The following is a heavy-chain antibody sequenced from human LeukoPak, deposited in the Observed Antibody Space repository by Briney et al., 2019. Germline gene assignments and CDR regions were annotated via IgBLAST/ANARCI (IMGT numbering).Heavy chain of an antibody. CDR3: ARAYKDRSLAGKKEFFQH. CDR1: GFTFSSYG. D-gene: IGHD6-19*01. CDR2: ISYDGSNK. Sequence: GGSLRLSCAASGFTFSSYGMHWVRQAPGKGLEWVAVISYDGSNKYYADSVKGRFTISRDNSKNTLYPQMNSLRAEDTAVYYCARAYKDRSLAGKKEFFQHWGQGTLVTVSS. V-gene: IGHV3-30*03. J-gene: IGHJ1*01.